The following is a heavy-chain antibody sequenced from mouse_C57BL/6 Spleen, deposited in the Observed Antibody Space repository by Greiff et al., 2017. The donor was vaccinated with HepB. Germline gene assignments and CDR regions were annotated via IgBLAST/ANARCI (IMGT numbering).Heavy chain of an antibody. J-gene: IGHJ3*01. CDR1: GFSLTSYG. V-gene: IGHV2-2*01. Sequence: VKLQESGPGLVQPSQSLSITCTVSGFSLTSYGVHWVRQSPGKGLEWLGVIWSGGSTDYNAAFIYRLSISKDNSKSQVFFKMNSLQADDTAIYYCAREDYYGNAWFAYWGQGTLVTVSA. CDR2: IWSGGST. CDR3: AREDYYGNAWFAY. D-gene: IGHD2-1*01.